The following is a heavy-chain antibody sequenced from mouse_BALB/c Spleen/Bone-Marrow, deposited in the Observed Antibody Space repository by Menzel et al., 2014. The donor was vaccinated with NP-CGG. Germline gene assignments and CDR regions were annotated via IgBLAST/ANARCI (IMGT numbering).Heavy chain of an antibody. J-gene: IGHJ3*01. CDR3: AGLGYYGGFAY. D-gene: IGHD2-3*01. V-gene: IGHV4-1*02. CDR2: INPDSSTI. Sequence: EVKLMESGGGLVQPGGSLKLSCAASGFDFSGFWMGWVRQAPGKGLEWIGEINPDSSTINYTPSLKDRFIISRDNAKNTLYLQMSKVRSEDTALYYCAGLGYYGGFAYWGQGTLVTVSA. CDR1: GFDFSGFW.